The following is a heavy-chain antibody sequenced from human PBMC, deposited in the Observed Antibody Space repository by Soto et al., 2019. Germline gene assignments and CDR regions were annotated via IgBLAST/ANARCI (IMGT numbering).Heavy chain of an antibody. D-gene: IGHD2-15*01. CDR1: GFTFSSYA. V-gene: IGHV3-23*01. Sequence: GGSLRLSCAASGFTFSSYAMSWVRQAPGKGLEWVSAISGSGGSTYYADSVKGRFTISRDNSKNTLYLQMNSLRAEDTAVYYCAKEEVAATLYYYYYYMDVWGKGTTVTVSS. CDR2: ISGSGGST. J-gene: IGHJ6*03. CDR3: AKEEVAATLYYYYYYMDV.